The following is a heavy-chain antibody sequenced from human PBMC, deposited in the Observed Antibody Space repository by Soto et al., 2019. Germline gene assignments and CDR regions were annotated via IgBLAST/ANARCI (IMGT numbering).Heavy chain of an antibody. Sequence: QVPLVQSGAEVKKPGASVKVSCKASGYTFTSYAMHWVRQAPGQRLEWMGWINAGNGNTKYSQKFQGRVTITRDTSASTAYMELSSLRSEDTAVYYCARGVLGYCSSTSCPPHYYYGMDVWGQGTTVTVSS. V-gene: IGHV1-3*01. D-gene: IGHD2-2*01. J-gene: IGHJ6*02. CDR2: INAGNGNT. CDR3: ARGVLGYCSSTSCPPHYYYGMDV. CDR1: GYTFTSYA.